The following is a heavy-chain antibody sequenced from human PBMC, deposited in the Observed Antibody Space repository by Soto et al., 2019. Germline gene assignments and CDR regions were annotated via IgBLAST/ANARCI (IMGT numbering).Heavy chain of an antibody. Sequence: GGSLRLSCAASGFTFSTYHMNWVRQAQGKGLEWVSYIHSGGSTIYYADSVKGRFTISRDNAKNSLYLQMNSLRAEDTAVYYCARDGSTVTTNYHYAMDVWGQGTTVTVSS. V-gene: IGHV3-48*03. CDR1: GFTFSTYH. CDR2: IHSGGSTI. CDR3: ARDGSTVTTNYHYAMDV. D-gene: IGHD4-17*01. J-gene: IGHJ6*02.